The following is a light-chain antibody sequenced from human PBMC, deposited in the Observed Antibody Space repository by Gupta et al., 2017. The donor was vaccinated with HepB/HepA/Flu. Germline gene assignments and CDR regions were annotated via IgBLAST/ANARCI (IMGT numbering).Light chain of an antibody. J-gene: IGKJ3*01. CDR3: QQYDNLPFT. CDR2: DAS. V-gene: IGKV1-33*01. Sequence: DIQMTQSPSSLSASVGDRVTITCQASQDISNYLNWYQQKPGKAPKLLIYDASNLETGVPSRFSGSGSGTDFTFTISSLQPEDIATYYCQQYDNLPFTCGPGTKVGIK. CDR1: QDISNY.